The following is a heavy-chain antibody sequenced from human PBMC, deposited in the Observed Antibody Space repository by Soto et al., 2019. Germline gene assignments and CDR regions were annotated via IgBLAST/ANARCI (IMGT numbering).Heavy chain of an antibody. V-gene: IGHV4-34*01. Sequence: QVQLQQWGAGLLKPSETLSLTCAVYGGSFSGYYWSWIRQPPGKGLEWIGEINHSGSTHYNPSLKSRVTISVDPSKNQFSLKLSSVTAADTAVYYCARTSRFDYWGQGTLVTVSS. CDR3: ARTSRFDY. CDR1: GGSFSGYY. J-gene: IGHJ4*02. D-gene: IGHD6-6*01. CDR2: INHSGST.